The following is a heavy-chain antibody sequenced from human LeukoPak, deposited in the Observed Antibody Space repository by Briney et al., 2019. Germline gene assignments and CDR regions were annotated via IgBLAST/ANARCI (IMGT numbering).Heavy chain of an antibody. V-gene: IGHV4-59*01. Sequence: PSETLSLTCTASGGSLSGYYWSWIRQPPGKGLEWIGEIYDRGNSKYSPSLNSRVTISVDRSKNQFSLWLYSVTSADTAIYYCARSSDYYFGPWGQGTLVTVSS. CDR1: GGSLSGYY. CDR3: ARSSDYYFGP. CDR2: IYDRGNS. J-gene: IGHJ5*02. D-gene: IGHD3-22*01.